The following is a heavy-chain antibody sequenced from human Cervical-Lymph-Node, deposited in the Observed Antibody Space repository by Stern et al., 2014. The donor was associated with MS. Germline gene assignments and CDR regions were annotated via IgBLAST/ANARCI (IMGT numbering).Heavy chain of an antibody. Sequence: QLVQSGGGVVQPGTSLKLSCAASGFSFSRYAMPWVRQAPGKGLEWMALIWSDGSNPYYADSVTGRFTISRDNFKNTLYLQMNSLRAEDTAVYYCARAYSSSHYYFDYWGQGTLVTVSS. CDR3: ARAYSSSHYYFDY. D-gene: IGHD6-13*01. J-gene: IGHJ4*02. V-gene: IGHV3-33*01. CDR1: GFSFSRYA. CDR2: IWSDGSNP.